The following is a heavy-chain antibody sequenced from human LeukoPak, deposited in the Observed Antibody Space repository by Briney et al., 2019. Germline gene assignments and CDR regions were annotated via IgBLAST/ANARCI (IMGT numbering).Heavy chain of an antibody. CDR2: INPNSGGT. J-gene: IGHJ4*02. Sequence: AAVKVSCKASRYTFTGYYMHGVRQAAGQGLEWMGWINPNSGGTNYAQKFQGRATTTRDTSISTAYMELSRPRSADTAVYYSARERSFDSWGQGTLVTVSS. D-gene: IGHD4-17*01. V-gene: IGHV1-2*02. CDR3: ARERSFDS. CDR1: RYTFTGYY.